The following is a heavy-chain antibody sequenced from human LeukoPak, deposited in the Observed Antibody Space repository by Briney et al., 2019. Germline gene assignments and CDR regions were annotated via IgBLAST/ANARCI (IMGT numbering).Heavy chain of an antibody. CDR2: INHSGST. J-gene: IGHJ4*02. CDR3: ARIRPSYGSGSYTQDY. V-gene: IGHV4-34*01. Sequence: SETLSLTCAVYGGSFSGYYWSWIRQPPGKGLEWIGEINHSGSTNYNPSLKGRVTISVDTSKNQFSLKLSSVTAADTAVYYCARIRPSYGSGSYTQDYWGQGTLVTVSS. D-gene: IGHD3-10*01. CDR1: GGSFSGYY.